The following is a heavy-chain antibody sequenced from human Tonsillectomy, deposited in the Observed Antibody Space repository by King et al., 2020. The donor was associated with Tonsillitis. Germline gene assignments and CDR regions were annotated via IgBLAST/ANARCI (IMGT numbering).Heavy chain of an antibody. CDR1: GFTFSSYA. J-gene: IGHJ4*02. CDR3: AKDLGYCSGGSCYWGFDY. D-gene: IGHD2-15*01. Sequence: VQLVESGGGLVQPGGSLRLSCAASGFTFSSYAMSWVCQAPGKGLEWVSAISGSGGSTYYADSVKGRFTISRDNSKNTLYLQMNSLRAEDTAVYYCAKDLGYCSGGSCYWGFDYWGQGTLVTVSS. CDR2: ISGSGGST. V-gene: IGHV3-23*04.